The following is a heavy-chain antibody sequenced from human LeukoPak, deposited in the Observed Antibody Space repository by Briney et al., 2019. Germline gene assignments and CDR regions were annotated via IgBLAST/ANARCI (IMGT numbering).Heavy chain of an antibody. V-gene: IGHV3-30*18. J-gene: IGHJ4*02. CDR3: AKGSYYDSSGSFYFDY. CDR2: ISYDGTNK. CDR1: GFTFSTYG. D-gene: IGHD3-22*01. Sequence: GGSLRLSCAASGFTFSTYGMHWVRQAPGKGLEWVAVISYDGTNKYYADSVKGRFTISRDNSKNTLYVQVNSLGTEDTAAYYCAKGSYYDSSGSFYFDYWGQGTLVTVSS.